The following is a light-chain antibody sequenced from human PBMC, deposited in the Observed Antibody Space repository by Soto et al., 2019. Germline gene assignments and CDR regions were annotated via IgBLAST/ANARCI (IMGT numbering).Light chain of an antibody. CDR1: QSTSSC. CDR3: TQFNSYSPGA. Sequence: DIQMTQSPSTLSASVGDRVTITCRASQSTSSCLAWYQQNPGKAPKLLIYDASSLASGVPTRFSGSGSGSEFTLYISRLQPDDVATDYCTQFNSYSPGAFGQGTKVEIK. CDR2: DAS. J-gene: IGKJ1*01. V-gene: IGKV1-5*01.